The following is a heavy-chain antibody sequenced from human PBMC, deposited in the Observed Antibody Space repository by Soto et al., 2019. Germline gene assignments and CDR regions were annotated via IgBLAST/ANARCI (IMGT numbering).Heavy chain of an antibody. J-gene: IGHJ6*02. D-gene: IGHD6-13*01. Sequence: SETPSLTCTVSGGSISSGDYYWSWIRQPPGKGLEWIGYIYYSGSTYYNPSLKSRVTISVDTSKDQFSLKLSSVTAADTAVYYCAGSSSWYEEPRYYYGMDVWGQGTTVPVSS. V-gene: IGHV4-30-4*01. CDR3: AGSSSWYEEPRYYYGMDV. CDR2: IYYSGST. CDR1: GGSISSGDYY.